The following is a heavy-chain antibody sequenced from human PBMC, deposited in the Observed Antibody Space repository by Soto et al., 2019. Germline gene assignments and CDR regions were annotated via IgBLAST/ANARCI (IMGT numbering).Heavy chain of an antibody. D-gene: IGHD5-18*01. CDR2: IISISSTI. CDR1: GFTFISYS. J-gene: IGHJ5*02. Sequence: EVQLVEAGGGLVQPGGSLRLSGAASGFTFISYSMNWVGQAPGKRLEGVSYIISISSTIYYADAVKGRFTISRDNAKNSLYLPMNSLRDEESAVYYCARDLRRGPSTRGYSYGPNWFDPWGQGTLVTVSS. CDR3: ARDLRRGPSTRGYSYGPNWFDP. V-gene: IGHV3-48*02.